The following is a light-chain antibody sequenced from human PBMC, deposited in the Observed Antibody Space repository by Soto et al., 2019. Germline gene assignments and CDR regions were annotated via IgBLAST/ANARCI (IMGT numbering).Light chain of an antibody. V-gene: IGKV1-39*01. Sequence: DIQMTQSPSSLSASVGDKVTITCRASQSISSNLNWYQQKLGKVPKLLIYAASSLQSGVPSRFSGSGSETEFTLTISSLQPEDFATYYCQQSYSTPYTFGQGTKLDIK. J-gene: IGKJ2*01. CDR2: AAS. CDR3: QQSYSTPYT. CDR1: QSISSN.